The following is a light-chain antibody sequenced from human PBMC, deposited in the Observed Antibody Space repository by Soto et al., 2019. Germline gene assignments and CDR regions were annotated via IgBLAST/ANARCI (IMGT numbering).Light chain of an antibody. CDR2: GAS. J-gene: IGKJ1*01. CDR3: QQYGRSPLT. V-gene: IGKV3-20*01. Sequence: ESMLTQSPATLSLSPGERATLSCRASQSVSSYLAWYQQKPGQAPRLLIYGASSRATGIPDRFSGSGSGTDFTLTISRLEPEDFAVYYCQQYGRSPLTFGQGTKVDI. CDR1: QSVSSY.